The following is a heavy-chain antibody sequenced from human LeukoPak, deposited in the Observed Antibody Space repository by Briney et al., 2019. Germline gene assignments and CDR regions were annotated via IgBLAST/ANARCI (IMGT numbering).Heavy chain of an antibody. Sequence: PSETLSLTCTVSDYSISSDYYWGWIRQHPGKGLGWIGSINHSGNTYYNPSLRSRVTMSVDTSKKQFSLKLSFVTAADTAVYYCARTVGGGARSRAFDIWGHGTVVTVSS. D-gene: IGHD4-23*01. V-gene: IGHV4-38-2*02. CDR2: INHSGNT. J-gene: IGHJ3*02. CDR1: DYSISSDYY. CDR3: ARTVGGGARSRAFDI.